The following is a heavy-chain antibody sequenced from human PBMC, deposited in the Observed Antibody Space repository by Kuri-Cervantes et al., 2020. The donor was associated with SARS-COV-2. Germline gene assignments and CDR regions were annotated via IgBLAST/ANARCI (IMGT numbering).Heavy chain of an antibody. Sequence: GESLKISCAASGFTFSSYWMSWVRQAPGKGPEWVANIKQDGSEKYYVDSVKGRFTISRDNAKNSLYLQMNSLRAEDTAVYYCARARYSGSYLFDYWGQGTLVTVSS. D-gene: IGHD1-26*01. CDR3: ARARYSGSYLFDY. V-gene: IGHV3-7*03. CDR2: IKQDGSEK. CDR1: GFTFSSYW. J-gene: IGHJ4*02.